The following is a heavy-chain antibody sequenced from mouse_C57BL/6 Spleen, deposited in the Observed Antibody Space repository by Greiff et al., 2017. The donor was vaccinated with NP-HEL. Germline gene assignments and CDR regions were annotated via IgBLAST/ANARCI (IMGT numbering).Heavy chain of an antibody. CDR1: GYTFTSYW. Sequence: VQLQQPGAELVKPGASVKLSCTASGYTFTSYWMQWVKQRPGQGLEWIGEIDPSDSYTNYNQKFKGKATLTVDTSSSTAYMQLSSLTSEDSAVYYCARTSYYSNFVWYFDVWGTGTTVTVSS. J-gene: IGHJ1*03. CDR2: IDPSDSYT. D-gene: IGHD2-5*01. V-gene: IGHV1-50*01. CDR3: ARTSYYSNFVWYFDV.